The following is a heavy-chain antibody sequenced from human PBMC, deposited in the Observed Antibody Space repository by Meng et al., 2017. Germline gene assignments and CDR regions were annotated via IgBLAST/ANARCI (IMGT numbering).Heavy chain of an antibody. D-gene: IGHD6-6*01. J-gene: IGHJ5*02. CDR3: ARRRGGSSDWFDP. CDR1: GGSFSGYY. CDR2: INHSGST. Sequence: QVSPQQWGAGLLKPSETLSLTCAVYGGSFSGYYWSWIRQPPGKGLEWIGEINHSGSTNYNPSLKRRVTISVDTSKNQFSLKLSSVTAADTAVYYCARRRGGSSDWFDPWGQGTLVTVSS. V-gene: IGHV4-34*01.